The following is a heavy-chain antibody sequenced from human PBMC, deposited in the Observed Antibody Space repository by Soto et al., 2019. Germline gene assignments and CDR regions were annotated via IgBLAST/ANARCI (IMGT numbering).Heavy chain of an antibody. D-gene: IGHD5-12*01. V-gene: IGHV1-3*01. CDR1: GYTFRSYA. CDR2: ISAGNGNT. CDR3: ARNYDARYFYNYAMDV. J-gene: IGHJ6*02. Sequence: VASVKVSCKASGYTFRSYAIHWVRQAPGQSLEWMGWISAGNGNTKYPEKFQGRVTLTRDTAARIAYMELNSLRSEDTAVYFCARNYDARYFYNYAMDVWGQGTTVTVSS.